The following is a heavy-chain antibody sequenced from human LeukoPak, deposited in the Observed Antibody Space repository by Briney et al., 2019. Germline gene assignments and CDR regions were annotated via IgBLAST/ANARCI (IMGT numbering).Heavy chain of an antibody. D-gene: IGHD1-14*01. CDR3: ARGGPGYKTP. CDR2: IYYSGST. Sequence: SETLSLTCTVSGGSISRYYWSWIRQPPGKGLEWIGYIYYSGSTNYNPSLKSRVTISVDTSKNQFSLKLSSVTAADTAVYYCARGGPGYKTPWGQGTLVTVSS. CDR1: GGSISRYY. J-gene: IGHJ5*02. V-gene: IGHV4-59*01.